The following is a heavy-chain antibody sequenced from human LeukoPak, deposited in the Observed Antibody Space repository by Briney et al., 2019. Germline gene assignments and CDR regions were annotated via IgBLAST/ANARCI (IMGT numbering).Heavy chain of an antibody. CDR1: GGTFSSYA. D-gene: IGHD2-21*01. J-gene: IGHJ4*02. CDR2: IIPILGIA. V-gene: IGHV1-69*04. Sequence: ASVKVSCKASGGTFSSYAISWVRQAPGQGLEWMGRIIPILGIANYAQKFQGRVTITADKSTSTAYMELSSLRSEDTAVYYCARNPAYCGGDCYSGVGDYWGQGTLVTVSS. CDR3: ARNPAYCGGDCYSGVGDY.